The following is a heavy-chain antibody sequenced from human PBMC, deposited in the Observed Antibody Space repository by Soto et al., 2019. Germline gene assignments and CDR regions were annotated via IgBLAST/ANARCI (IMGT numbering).Heavy chain of an antibody. CDR1: GGTFSSYA. D-gene: IGHD1-26*01. J-gene: IGHJ6*02. CDR3: ARVVGMATISYYYGMDA. V-gene: IGHV1-69*13. CDR2: IIPIFGTA. Sequence: ASVKVSCKASGGTFSSYAISWVRQAPGQGLEWMGGIIPIFGTANYAQKFQGRVTITADESTSTAYMELSSLRSEDTAVYYCARVVGMATISYYYGMDAWGQGTTVTVSS.